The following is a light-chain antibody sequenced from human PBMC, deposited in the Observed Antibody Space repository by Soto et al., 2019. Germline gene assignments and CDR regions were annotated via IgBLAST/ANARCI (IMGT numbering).Light chain of an antibody. CDR3: IQDYNYPLT. CDR2: DAS. J-gene: IGKJ4*01. Sequence: DIQMTQSPSTLSASVGDRVTITCRASQSISSWLAWFQLKPGKVPKLLIYDASTSESGVQSRFSGSGSGTDFTLTIRSLQPEDFATYYCIQDYNYPLTFGGGTKVDIK. CDR1: QSISSW. V-gene: IGKV1-5*01.